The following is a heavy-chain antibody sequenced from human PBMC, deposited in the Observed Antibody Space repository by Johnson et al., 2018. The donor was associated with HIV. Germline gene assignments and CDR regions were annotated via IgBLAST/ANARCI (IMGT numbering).Heavy chain of an antibody. CDR1: GFTFDDYA. J-gene: IGHJ3*02. Sequence: VQLVESGGGVERPGGSLRLSCATSGFTFDDYAMHWVRQAPGKGLEWVSGISLNSGSIGYADSVKGRFTISRDNSKNTLYLQMNSLRAEDTAVYYCAKDGGSPDDAFDIWGQGTMVTVSS. CDR3: AKDGGSPDDAFDI. D-gene: IGHD1-14*01. CDR2: ISLNSGSI. V-gene: IGHV3-9*01.